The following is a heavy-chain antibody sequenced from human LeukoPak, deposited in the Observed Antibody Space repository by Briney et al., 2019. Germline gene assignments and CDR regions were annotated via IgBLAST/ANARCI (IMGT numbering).Heavy chain of an antibody. CDR1: GGSISSSNW. CDR3: ARTLLGRLFDY. Sequence: SETLSLTCAVSGGSISSSNWWSWVRQPPGKGLEWIGEIYHSGSTNSNPSLKSRVTMSLDPSKNQFSLKLNSVTAADTAVYYCARTLLGRLFDYWGQGTLVTVSS. V-gene: IGHV4-4*02. CDR2: IYHSGST. J-gene: IGHJ4*02. D-gene: IGHD2-8*02.